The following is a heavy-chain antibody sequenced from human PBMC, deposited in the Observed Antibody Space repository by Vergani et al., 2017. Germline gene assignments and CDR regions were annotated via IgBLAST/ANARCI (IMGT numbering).Heavy chain of an antibody. Sequence: EVQLVESGGGLVQPGGSLKLSCAASGFTFSGSAMHWVRQASGKGLEWVGRIRSKANSYATAYAASVKGRFTISRDDSKNTAYLQMNSLKTEDRAVYYWTRIAAAGYYYYYYMDVWGKGTTVTVSS. CDR1: GFTFSGSA. D-gene: IGHD6-13*01. J-gene: IGHJ6*03. CDR3: TRIAAAGYYYYYYMDV. CDR2: IRSKANSYAT. V-gene: IGHV3-73*02.